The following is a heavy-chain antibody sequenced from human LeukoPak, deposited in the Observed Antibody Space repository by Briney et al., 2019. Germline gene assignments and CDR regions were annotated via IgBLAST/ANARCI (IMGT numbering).Heavy chain of an antibody. CDR2: SRNKASSYTT. Sequence: GGSLRLSCAASGFKFSDHYIDWVRQAPGKGLEWVGRSRNKASSYTTEYAASVEGRFTISRDVSESSLYLQMNSLRTEDTAVYYCARVGGSGYDFYFDYWGQGTLVTVSS. V-gene: IGHV3-72*01. CDR3: ARVGGSGYDFYFDY. D-gene: IGHD5-12*01. CDR1: GFKFSDHY. J-gene: IGHJ4*02.